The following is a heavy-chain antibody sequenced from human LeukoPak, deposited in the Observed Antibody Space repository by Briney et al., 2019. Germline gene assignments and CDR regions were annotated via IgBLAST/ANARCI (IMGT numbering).Heavy chain of an antibody. V-gene: IGHV3-7*03. D-gene: IGHD6-13*01. CDR1: GFTFSNYW. CDR2: IKQDGSER. J-gene: IGHJ5*02. CDR3: ARRIAQPLGFDP. Sequence: GGSLRLSCVASGFTFSNYWMSWVRQAPGKGLEWVADIKQDGSERDYVDSVKGRFTISRDNAKNSLYLQMNSLRAEDTAVYYCARRIAQPLGFDPWGQGTLVTVSS.